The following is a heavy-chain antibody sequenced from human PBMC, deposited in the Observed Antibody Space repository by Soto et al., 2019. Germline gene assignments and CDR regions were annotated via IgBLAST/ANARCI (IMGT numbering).Heavy chain of an antibody. CDR2: INSDGSST. V-gene: IGHV3-74*01. D-gene: IGHD3-22*01. J-gene: IGHJ6*02. Sequence: EVQLVESGGGLVQPGGSLRLSCAASGFTFSSYWMHWVRQAPGKGLVWVSRINSDGSSTSYADSVKGLFTISRDNAKNTLDRQMNSLRAEDTAVYYCARDRVTMIVVNVMDGWGQGTTVTVSS. CDR1: GFTFSSYW. CDR3: ARDRVTMIVVNVMDG.